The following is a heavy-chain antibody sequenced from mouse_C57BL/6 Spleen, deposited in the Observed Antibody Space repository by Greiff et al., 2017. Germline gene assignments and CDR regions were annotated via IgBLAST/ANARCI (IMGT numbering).Heavy chain of an antibody. V-gene: IGHV1-64*01. D-gene: IGHD2-4*01. CDR3: ARSYDYDGFDY. J-gene: IGHJ2*01. CDR1: GYTFTSYW. CDR2: IHPNSGST. Sequence: QVQLKQPGAELVKPGASVKLSCKASGYTFTSYWMHWVKQRPGQGLEWIGMIHPNSGSTNYNEKFKSKATLTVDKSSSTAYMQLSSLTSEDSAVXYCARSYDYDGFDYWGQGTTLTVSS.